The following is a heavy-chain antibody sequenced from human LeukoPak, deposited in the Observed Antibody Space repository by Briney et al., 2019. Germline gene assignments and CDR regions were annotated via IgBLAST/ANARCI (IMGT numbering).Heavy chain of an antibody. V-gene: IGHV4-59*01. D-gene: IGHD6-25*01. Sequence: PSETLSLTCTVSGGSISSYYWSWIRQPPGKGLEWIGYIYYSGSTNYNPSLKSRVTISVDTSKNQFSLKLSSVTAADTAVYYCARDGGYDSSAPIFDYWGQGTLVTVSS. CDR1: GGSISSYY. CDR2: IYYSGST. J-gene: IGHJ4*02. CDR3: ARDGGYDSSAPIFDY.